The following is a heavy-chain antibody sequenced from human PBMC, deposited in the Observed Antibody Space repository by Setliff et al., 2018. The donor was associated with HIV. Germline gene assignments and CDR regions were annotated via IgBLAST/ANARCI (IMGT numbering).Heavy chain of an antibody. Sequence: SVKVSCKASGGTFSSYAISWVRQAPGQGLEWMGGIIPISGTVNYAQKFWGRVTITTHESTSTAYMELSSLRSEDTAVYYCARDFGGYCSGYPQGAFDIWGQGTMVTVSS. CDR3: ARDFGGYCSGYPQGAFDI. D-gene: IGHD2-15*01. V-gene: IGHV1-69*05. CDR1: GGTFSSYA. J-gene: IGHJ3*02. CDR2: IIPISGTV.